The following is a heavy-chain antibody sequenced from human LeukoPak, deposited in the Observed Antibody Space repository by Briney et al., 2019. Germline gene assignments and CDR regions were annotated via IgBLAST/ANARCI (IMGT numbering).Heavy chain of an antibody. J-gene: IGHJ4*02. V-gene: IGHV4-61*02. CDR1: GGSISSGSYY. D-gene: IGHD5-12*01. Sequence: SETLSLTCTVSGGSISSGSYYWSWIRQPAGKGLEWIGRICTSGSTNYNPSLKSRVTISVDTSKSQFSLKLSSVTAADTAVYYCARHPYENFDYWGQGTLVTVSS. CDR2: ICTSGST. CDR3: ARHPYENFDY.